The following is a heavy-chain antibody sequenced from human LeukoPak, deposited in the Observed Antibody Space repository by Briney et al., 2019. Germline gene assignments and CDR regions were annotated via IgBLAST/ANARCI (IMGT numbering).Heavy chain of an antibody. Sequence: SETLSLTCTVSGGSISSYHWSWIRQPPGKGLEWVGYIYYSGSTNYNPSLKSRVTISVDTSKNQFSLKLSSVTAADTAVYYCARSSGWYLADDYWGQGTLVTVSS. J-gene: IGHJ4*02. V-gene: IGHV4-59*01. CDR2: IYYSGST. D-gene: IGHD6-19*01. CDR3: ARSSGWYLADDY. CDR1: GGSISSYH.